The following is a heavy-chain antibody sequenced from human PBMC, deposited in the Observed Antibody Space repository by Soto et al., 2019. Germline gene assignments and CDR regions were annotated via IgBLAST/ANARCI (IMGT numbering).Heavy chain of an antibody. V-gene: IGHV1-3*01. D-gene: IGHD2-15*01. CDR2: INAGNGNT. CDR1: GYTFTSYA. CDR3: ARGRDIVVVVAATHAFDI. Sequence: QVQLVQSGAEVKKPGASVKVSCKASGYTFTSYAMHWVRQAPGQRLEWMGWINAGNGNTKYSQKFQGRVTITRDTSASTAYMELSRLRSEDTAVYYCARGRDIVVVVAATHAFDIWGQGTMVTVSS. J-gene: IGHJ3*02.